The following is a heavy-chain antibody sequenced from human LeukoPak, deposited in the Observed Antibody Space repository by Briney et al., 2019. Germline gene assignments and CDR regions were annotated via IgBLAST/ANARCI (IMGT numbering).Heavy chain of an antibody. J-gene: IGHJ5*02. CDR3: ARTTEDCSSTSCYQYWFDP. D-gene: IGHD2-2*01. Sequence: SETLSLTCTVSGGSISSYYWSWVRQPPGKGLEWIGDIYYSGSTSYNPSLQSRVTISVDTSKNQISLKVRSVTAADTAVYYCARTTEDCSSTSCYQYWFDPWGQGTLVTVSS. CDR1: GGSISSYY. V-gene: IGHV4-59*01. CDR2: IYYSGST.